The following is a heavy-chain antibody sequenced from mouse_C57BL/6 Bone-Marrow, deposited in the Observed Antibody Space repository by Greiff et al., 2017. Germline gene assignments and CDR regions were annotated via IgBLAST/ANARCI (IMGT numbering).Heavy chain of an antibody. CDR1: GFTFTDYY. CDR3: ARSDSNPYAMDY. CDR2: IRNKANGYTT. D-gene: IGHD2-5*01. Sequence: EVKLVESGGGLVQPGGSLSLSCAASGFTFTDYYMSWVRQPPGKALEWLGFIRNKANGYTTEYSASVKGRCTISRDNSQSILYLQMNALRAEDSATYYCARSDSNPYAMDYWGQGTSVTVSS. V-gene: IGHV7-3*01. J-gene: IGHJ4*01.